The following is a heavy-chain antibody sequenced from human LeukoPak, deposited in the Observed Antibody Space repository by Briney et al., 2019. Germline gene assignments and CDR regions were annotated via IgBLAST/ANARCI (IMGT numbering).Heavy chain of an antibody. CDR3: ARDSISWSYVHYDN. CDR2: INTNTGNP. CDR1: GYTFNRYG. D-gene: IGHD3-22*01. Sequence: GASVKVSCKASGYTFNRYGMNWVRQAPGQGLEWMGWINTNTGNPTYAQGFTGRFVFSLDTSVSTAYLQINSLKAEDTAVYYCARDSISWSYVHYDNWGQGTLVTVSS. V-gene: IGHV7-4-1*02. J-gene: IGHJ4*02.